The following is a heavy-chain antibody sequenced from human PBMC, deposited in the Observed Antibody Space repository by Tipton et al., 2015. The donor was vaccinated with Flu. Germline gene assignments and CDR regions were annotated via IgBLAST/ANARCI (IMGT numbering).Heavy chain of an antibody. V-gene: IGHV4-31*03. J-gene: IGHJ4*02. CDR3: ARGYYYDGWGMFDY. Sequence: TLSLTYTVSGGSISSGGYYWSWIRQHPGKGLEWIGYIYYSGSTYYNPSLKSRVTISVDTSKNQFSLKLSSVTAADTAVYYCARGYYYDGWGMFDYWGQGTLVTVSS. CDR1: GGSISSGGYY. D-gene: IGHD3-22*01. CDR2: IYYSGST.